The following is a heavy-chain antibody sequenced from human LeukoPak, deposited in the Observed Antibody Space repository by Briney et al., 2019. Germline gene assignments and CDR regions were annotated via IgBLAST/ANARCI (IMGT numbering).Heavy chain of an antibody. CDR2: INHSGST. CDR1: GGSFSGYY. V-gene: IGHV4-34*01. J-gene: IGHJ3*02. Sequence: SETLSLTCAVYGGSFSGYYWSWIRQPPGKGLEWIGEINHSGSTNYNPSLKSRVTISVDTSKNQFSLKLSSVTAADTAVYYCARDRTAPVDAFDIWGQGTMVTVSS. D-gene: IGHD2-21*02. CDR3: ARDRTAPVDAFDI.